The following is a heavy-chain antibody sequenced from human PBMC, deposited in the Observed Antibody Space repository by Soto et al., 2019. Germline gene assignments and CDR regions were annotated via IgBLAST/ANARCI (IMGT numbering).Heavy chain of an antibody. D-gene: IGHD3-3*01. CDR3: AKGRAITVFGVITPFDS. V-gene: IGHV3-23*01. Sequence: EVQLLESGGDFKQPGGSLRLSCEGSGFNFSNYALNWVRQAPGKRLEWVSVISGNSGTTYYAASVKGRFTISRDNSKKTLYLQMNSLIAYDTAVYYCAKGRAITVFGVITPFDSWGQGTLVTVSS. CDR2: ISGNSGTT. CDR1: GFNFSNYA. J-gene: IGHJ4*02.